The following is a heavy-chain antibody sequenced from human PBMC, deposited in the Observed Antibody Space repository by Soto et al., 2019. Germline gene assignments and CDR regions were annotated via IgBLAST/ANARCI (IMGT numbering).Heavy chain of an antibody. D-gene: IGHD3-10*01. CDR2: MNPNSGNT. CDR1: GFTFTSYD. Sequence: VQLVESGGGLVQPGGSLRLSCAASGFTFTSYDINWVRQATGQGLEWMGWMNPNSGNTGYAQKFQGRVTMTRNTSISTAYMELSSLRSEDTAVYYCARGPGSHNWGQGTLVTVSS. CDR3: ARGPGSHN. V-gene: IGHV1-8*01. J-gene: IGHJ4*02.